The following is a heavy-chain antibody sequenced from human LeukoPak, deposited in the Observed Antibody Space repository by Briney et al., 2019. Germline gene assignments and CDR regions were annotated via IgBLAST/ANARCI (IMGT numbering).Heavy chain of an antibody. J-gene: IGHJ3*02. CDR1: GFTFSSYE. V-gene: IGHV3-48*03. D-gene: IGHD3-22*01. Sequence: GGSLRLSCAASGFTFSSYEMNWVRQAPGKGLEWVSYISSSSSTIYYADSVKGRFTISRDNARNSLYLQMNSLRADDTAVYYCASSGSGGYYDAFDIWGQGTMVTVSS. CDR2: ISSSSSTI. CDR3: ASSGSGGYYDAFDI.